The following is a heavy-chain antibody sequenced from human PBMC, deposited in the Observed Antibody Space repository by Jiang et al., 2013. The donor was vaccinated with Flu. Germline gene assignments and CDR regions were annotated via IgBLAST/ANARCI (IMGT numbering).Heavy chain of an antibody. Sequence: GPGLVKPSETLSLTCTVSGGSVSSTSYHWSWIRQPPGKGLEWIGYLYDYGGSNYNPSLKSRLTISVDTSKNQFSLMLNSVTAADTAVYYCARYPYGDYTRGWDAFDIWGQGTLVTVSS. J-gene: IGHJ3*02. CDR1: GGSVSSTSYH. V-gene: IGHV4-61*01. CDR3: ARYPYGDYTRGWDAFDI. D-gene: IGHD4-17*01. CDR2: LYDYGGS.